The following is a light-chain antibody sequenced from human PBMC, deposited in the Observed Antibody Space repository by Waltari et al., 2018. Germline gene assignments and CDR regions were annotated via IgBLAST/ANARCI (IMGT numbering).Light chain of an antibody. CDR1: SIDVGGYNY. J-gene: IGLJ1*01. CDR3: SSYTSSSTYV. V-gene: IGLV2-14*01. Sequence: QSALTQPASVSGSPGQSITISCTGTSIDVGGYNYAPWYQQHPGKAPKLMIYEVSNRPSGVSKRFSGSKSGNPASRTISGLQAEDEADYYGSSYTSSSTYVFGTGTKVTVL. CDR2: EVS.